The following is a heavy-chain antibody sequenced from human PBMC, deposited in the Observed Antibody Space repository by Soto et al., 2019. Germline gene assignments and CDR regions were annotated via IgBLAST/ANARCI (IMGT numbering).Heavy chain of an antibody. CDR1: GFPISSPYS. Sequence: SETLSLTCLVSGFPISSPYSWGWIRQPPGKGLEWIGSISHTGTTSYSPSLTSRVSISVDTSKNQVSLKLTSVTAADTAVYFCARVTMVIRDSDHFGVGVWGHGTTVTVSS. CDR2: ISHTGTT. CDR3: ARVTMVIRDSDHFGVGV. J-gene: IGHJ6*02. D-gene: IGHD4-17*01. V-gene: IGHV4-38-2*02.